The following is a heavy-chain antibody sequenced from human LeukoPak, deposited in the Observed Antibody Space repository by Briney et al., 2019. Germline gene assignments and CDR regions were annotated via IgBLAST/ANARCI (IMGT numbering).Heavy chain of an antibody. V-gene: IGHV3-9*01. Sequence: GGSLRLSCAASGFTFDNYGMHWVRQVPGKGLEWVSGISGNSDSIGYAESVKGRFTISRDNAKNSLYLQMNSLRAEDTAVYYCARDTPYYDFWSGYYTGSVPGDVWGKGTTVTVSS. J-gene: IGHJ6*04. CDR2: ISGNSDSI. CDR3: ARDTPYYDFWSGYYTGSVPGDV. D-gene: IGHD3-3*01. CDR1: GFTFDNYG.